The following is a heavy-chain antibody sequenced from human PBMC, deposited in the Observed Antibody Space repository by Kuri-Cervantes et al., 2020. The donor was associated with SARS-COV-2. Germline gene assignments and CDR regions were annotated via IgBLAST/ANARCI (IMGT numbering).Heavy chain of an antibody. D-gene: IGHD3-3*01. CDR3: ARSPYDFWSGSWG. CDR1: GGSVSDRNSY. V-gene: IGHV4-61*01. J-gene: IGHJ4*02. Sequence: SETLSLTCTVSGGSVSDRNSYWTWIRQSPGKGLEWIGYIYHTGNPTYSPSLKSRVTISLDKSKNQFSLRLTSVTAADTAVYYCARSPYDFWSGSWGWGQGTLVTVSS. CDR2: IYHTGNP.